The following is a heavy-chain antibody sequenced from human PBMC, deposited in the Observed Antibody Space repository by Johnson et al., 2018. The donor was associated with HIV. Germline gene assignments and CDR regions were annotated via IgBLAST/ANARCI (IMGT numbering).Heavy chain of an antibody. CDR3: AREPSIAAAGGDGAFDI. CDR2: ISTAGDT. Sequence: VQLVEFGGGLEQPGGSLRLSCADSGCTFSRDDMHGVRQATGKGLEWVSGISTAGDTYYPGPVKGRFTISRENAKNTLDLQMNSLRAEETAVYYCAREPSIAAAGGDGAFDIWGRGTMLTVSS. V-gene: IGHV3-13*01. J-gene: IGHJ3*02. D-gene: IGHD6-13*01. CDR1: GCTFSRDD.